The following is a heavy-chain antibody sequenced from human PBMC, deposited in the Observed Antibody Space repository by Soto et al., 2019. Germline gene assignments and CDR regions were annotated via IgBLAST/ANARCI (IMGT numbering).Heavy chain of an antibody. Sequence: QVPLVESGGGVVQPGRSLRLSCAASGFTFSSYGMHWVRQAPGRGLEWVAVISYDGSNKSYADSVKGRFTISRDNSKNTLYLQMNSLRAEDTAVYYCAKSRGSGNNSMDVWGQGTTVTVSS. CDR1: GFTFSSYG. J-gene: IGHJ6*02. D-gene: IGHD3-10*01. CDR3: AKSRGSGNNSMDV. CDR2: ISYDGSNK. V-gene: IGHV3-30*18.